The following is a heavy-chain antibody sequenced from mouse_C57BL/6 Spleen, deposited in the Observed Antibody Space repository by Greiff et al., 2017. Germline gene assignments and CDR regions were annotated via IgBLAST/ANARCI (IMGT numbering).Heavy chain of an antibody. CDR1: GFTFSDYY. D-gene: IGHD1-1*01. CDR2: ISNGGGST. J-gene: IGHJ1*03. CDR3: ARPYYYGSSYGWYFDV. V-gene: IGHV5-12*01. Sequence: EVQLVESGGGLVQPGGSLKLSCAASGFTFSDYYMYWVRQTPEKRLEWVAYISNGGGSTYYPDTVKGRFTISRDNAKNTLYLQMSRLKSEDTAMYYCARPYYYGSSYGWYFDVGGTGTTVTVSS.